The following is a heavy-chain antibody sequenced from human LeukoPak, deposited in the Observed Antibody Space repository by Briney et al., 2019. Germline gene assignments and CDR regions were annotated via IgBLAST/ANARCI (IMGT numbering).Heavy chain of an antibody. CDR2: ISWDGSTT. V-gene: IGHV3-43*01. J-gene: IGHJ5*02. CDR1: GFTFDDNT. D-gene: IGHD2-15*01. CDR3: AKDGYCDGGNCYSDWFDP. Sequence: GGSLRLSCAASGFTFDDNTMHWVRQAPGKGLEWVSLISWDGSTTYYAHSVKGRFTLSRDNSKNSLYLQMNSLRTEDTALYYCAKDGYCDGGNCYSDWFDPWGQGTLVTVSS.